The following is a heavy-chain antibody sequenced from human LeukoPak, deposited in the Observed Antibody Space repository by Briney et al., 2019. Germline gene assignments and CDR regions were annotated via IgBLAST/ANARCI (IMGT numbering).Heavy chain of an antibody. D-gene: IGHD4-11*01. CDR3: ARIGGDYSNLNWFDP. V-gene: IGHV1-2*02. Sequence: ASVKVSCKASGYTFTGYCIHWVRQAPGQGLEWRGRINPNSGGTNYAQKFQGRVTMTRDTSISTAYMELSSLRSDDTAMYYCARIGGDYSNLNWFDPWGQGTLVTVSS. J-gene: IGHJ5*02. CDR2: INPNSGGT. CDR1: GYTFTGYC.